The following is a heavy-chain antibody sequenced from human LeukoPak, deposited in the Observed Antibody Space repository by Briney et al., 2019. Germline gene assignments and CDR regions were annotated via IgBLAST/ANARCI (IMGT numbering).Heavy chain of an antibody. Sequence: SETLSLTCTVSGGSISSYYWSWIRQPPGKGLEWIGYIYYSGSTNYNPSLKSRVTISVDTSKNQFSLKLSSVTAADTAVYYCARAIVGATDSNYYYYCYMDVWGKGTTVTVSS. CDR2: IYYSGST. D-gene: IGHD1-26*01. CDR3: ARAIVGATDSNYYYYCYMDV. V-gene: IGHV4-59*01. CDR1: GGSISSYY. J-gene: IGHJ6*03.